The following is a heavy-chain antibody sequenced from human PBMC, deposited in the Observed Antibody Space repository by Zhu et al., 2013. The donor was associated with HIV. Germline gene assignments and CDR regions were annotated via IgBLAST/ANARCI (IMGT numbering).Heavy chain of an antibody. V-gene: IGHV1-2*04. CDR3: ARDQRETRYCTGTSCWGAFDI. CDR2: INPNIGGT. Sequence: QVQLVQSGAEVKEPGASVRVSCKASGYTFTGYYIHWLRQAPGQGLEWMGWINPNIGGTYSTQKFQDWVTMTRDTSVTTAYMEMNSLTSEDTAVYYCARDQRETRYCTGTSCWGAFDIWGQGTMVTVSS. D-gene: IGHD2-2*01. CDR1: GYTFTGYY. J-gene: IGHJ3*02.